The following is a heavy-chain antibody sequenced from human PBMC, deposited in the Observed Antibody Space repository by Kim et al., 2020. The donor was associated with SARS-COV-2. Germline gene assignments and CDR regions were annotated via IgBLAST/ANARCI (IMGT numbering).Heavy chain of an antibody. CDR3: ASLAMVRGVYGMDV. Sequence: NPALKRRVTMSVDTSKNQFSLKLSSVTAADTAVYYCASLAMVRGVYGMDVWGQGTTVTVSS. D-gene: IGHD3-10*01. V-gene: IGHV4-4*07. J-gene: IGHJ6*02.